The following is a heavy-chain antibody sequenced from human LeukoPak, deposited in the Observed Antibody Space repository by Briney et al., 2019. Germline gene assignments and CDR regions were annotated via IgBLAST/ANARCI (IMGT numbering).Heavy chain of an antibody. CDR2: IWSDGSQK. CDR1: GFTFSSYG. CDR3: ARDKGPYYFDQ. V-gene: IGHV3-33*01. J-gene: IGHJ4*02. Sequence: PGGSLRLSCAASGFTFSSYGMHWVRQAPGKGLEWVAVIWSDGSQKYYADSVKGRFTISRDNSKNTLYLQMNSLRAEDTAVYYCARDKGPYYFDQWGQGTLLTVSS.